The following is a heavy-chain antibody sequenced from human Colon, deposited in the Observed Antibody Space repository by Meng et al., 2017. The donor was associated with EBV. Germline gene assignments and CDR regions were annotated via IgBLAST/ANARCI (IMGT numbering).Heavy chain of an antibody. D-gene: IGHD6-19*01. J-gene: IGHJ5*02. V-gene: IGHV1-2*06. Sequence: VQLVQSGAEVKKPGASGKVSFKASGYTFTGYYMHWVRQAPGQGLEWMGRINPNSGGTNYAQKFQGRVTMTRDTSISTAYMELSRLRSDDTAVYYCAHQAVAGTRGWFDPWGQGTLVTVSS. CDR3: AHQAVAGTRGWFDP. CDR1: GYTFTGYY. CDR2: INPNSGGT.